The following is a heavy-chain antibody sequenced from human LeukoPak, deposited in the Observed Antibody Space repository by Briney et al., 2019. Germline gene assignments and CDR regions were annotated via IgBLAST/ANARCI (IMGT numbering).Heavy chain of an antibody. J-gene: IGHJ6*02. D-gene: IGHD1-26*01. Sequence: ASVKVSCKASGYTFTGYYMHWVRQAPGQGLEWMGWINPNSGGTNYAQKFQGRVTMTRDTSISTAYMELSRLRSDDTAVYYCARGAGATSYYYYYGMDVWGRGTTVTVSS. CDR1: GYTFTGYY. CDR3: ARGAGATSYYYYYGMDV. CDR2: INPNSGGT. V-gene: IGHV1-2*02.